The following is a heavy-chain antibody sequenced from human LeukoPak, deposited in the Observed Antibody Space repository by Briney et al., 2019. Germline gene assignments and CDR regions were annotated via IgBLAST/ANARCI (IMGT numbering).Heavy chain of an antibody. CDR3: ARPTYGDYGMDV. CDR2: IISSSSTI. D-gene: IGHD4-17*01. Sequence: GGSLRLSCAASGFTFSSYSMNWVRQAPGKGLEWVSYIISSSSTIYYTDSVKGRFTISRDNAKNSLYLQMNSLRDEDTAVYYCARPTYGDYGMDVWGQGTTVTVSS. V-gene: IGHV3-48*02. CDR1: GFTFSSYS. J-gene: IGHJ6*02.